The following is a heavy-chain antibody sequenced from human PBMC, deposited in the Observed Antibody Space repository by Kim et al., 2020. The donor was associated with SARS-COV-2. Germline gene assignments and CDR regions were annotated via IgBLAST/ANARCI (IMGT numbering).Heavy chain of an antibody. V-gene: IGHV3-23*01. Sequence: GGSLRLSCAASGFTFSSYAMSWVRQAPGKGLEWVSAISGSGGSTYYADSVKGRFTISRDNSKNTLYLQMNSLRAEDTAVYYCAKVPLMTTVTTGFDPWGQGPLVTLSS. J-gene: IGHJ5*02. D-gene: IGHD4-17*01. CDR3: AKVPLMTTVTTGFDP. CDR2: ISGSGGST. CDR1: GFTFSSYA.